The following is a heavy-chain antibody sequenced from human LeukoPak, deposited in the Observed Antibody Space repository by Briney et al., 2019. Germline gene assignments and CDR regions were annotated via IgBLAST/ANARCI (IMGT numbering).Heavy chain of an antibody. CDR1: GGSISSYY. V-gene: IGHV4-59*01. CDR2: IYYSGST. Sequence: SETLSLTCTVSGGSISSYYWSWLRQPPGKGLEWIGYIYYSGSTNYNPSLKSRVTISVDTSKNQFSLKLSSVTAADTAVYYCARGYSSGWNYYFDYWGQGTLVTVSS. CDR3: ARGYSSGWNYYFDY. J-gene: IGHJ4*02. D-gene: IGHD6-19*01.